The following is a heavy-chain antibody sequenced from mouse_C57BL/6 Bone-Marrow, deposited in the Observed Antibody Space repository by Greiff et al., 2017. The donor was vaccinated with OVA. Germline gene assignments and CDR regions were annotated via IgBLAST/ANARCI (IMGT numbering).Heavy chain of an antibody. Sequence: VQLQQPGAELVKPGASVKLSCKASGYTFTSYWMHWVKQRPGQGLEWIGMIHPNIGSTNYNEKFKSKATLTVDKSSSTAYMQLSSLTSEDSAVYYCAAYYYGTFYWYFDVWGTGTTVTVSS. V-gene: IGHV1-64*01. CDR2: IHPNIGST. J-gene: IGHJ1*03. CDR3: AAYYYGTFYWYFDV. D-gene: IGHD1-1*01. CDR1: GYTFTSYW.